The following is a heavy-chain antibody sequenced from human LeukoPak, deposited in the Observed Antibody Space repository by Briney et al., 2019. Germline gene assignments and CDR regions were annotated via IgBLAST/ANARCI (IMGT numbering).Heavy chain of an antibody. CDR1: GGTFSSYA. Sequence: SVKVSCKASGGTFSSYAISWVRQAPGQGLEWMGGIIPIFGTANYAQKFQGRVTITTDESTSTAYMELSSLRSEDTAVYYCARDRSKSLGYCSSTSCALIGYWGQGTLVTVSS. V-gene: IGHV1-69*05. J-gene: IGHJ4*02. D-gene: IGHD2-2*01. CDR3: ARDRSKSLGYCSSTSCALIGY. CDR2: IIPIFGTA.